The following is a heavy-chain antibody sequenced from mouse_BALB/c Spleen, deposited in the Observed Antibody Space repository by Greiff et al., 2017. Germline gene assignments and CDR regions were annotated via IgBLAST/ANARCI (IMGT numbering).Heavy chain of an antibody. CDR1: GFTFTDYY. J-gene: IGHJ4*01. Sequence: EVKLMESGGGLVQPGGSLRLSCATSGFTFTDYYMSWVRQPPGKALEWLGFIRNKANGYTTEYSASVKGRFTISRDNSQSILYLQMNTLRAEDSATYYCARDIDRYEAMDYWGQGTSVTVSS. D-gene: IGHD2-14*01. CDR2: IRNKANGYTT. V-gene: IGHV7-3*02. CDR3: ARDIDRYEAMDY.